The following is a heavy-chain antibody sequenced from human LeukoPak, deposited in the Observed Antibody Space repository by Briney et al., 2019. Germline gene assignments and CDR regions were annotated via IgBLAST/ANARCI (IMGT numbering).Heavy chain of an antibody. V-gene: IGHV1-2*02. D-gene: IGHD1-26*01. Sequence: ASVKVSCKASRYTFTGYYIHWVRQAPGQGLEWMGWINPDNDDTQYALKFQGRVTMTSDTSIDTAYMELTRLGSDDTAVYYCAKELQSGSYYRENAFDIWGQGTMVTVSS. CDR3: AKELQSGSYYRENAFDI. CDR2: INPDNDDT. J-gene: IGHJ3*02. CDR1: RYTFTGYY.